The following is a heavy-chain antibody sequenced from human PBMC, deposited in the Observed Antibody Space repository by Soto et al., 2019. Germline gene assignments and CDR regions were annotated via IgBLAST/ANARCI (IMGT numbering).Heavy chain of an antibody. CDR2: MYHRGST. Sequence: QVQLQESGPGVVKPSGTLSLTCAVSGDSISSDYWWSWVRQTPGKGLEWIGDMYHRGSTNYNPSLXXRXPISVDKSKNQFSLKLSSVTAADTAVYYCARGVAGIAGWFDPWGQGTLVTVSS. CDR3: ARGVAGIAGWFDP. V-gene: IGHV4-4*02. CDR1: GDSISSDYW. J-gene: IGHJ5*02. D-gene: IGHD6-19*01.